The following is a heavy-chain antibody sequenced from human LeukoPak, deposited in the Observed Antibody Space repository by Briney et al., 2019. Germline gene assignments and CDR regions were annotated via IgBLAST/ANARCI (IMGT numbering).Heavy chain of an antibody. CDR2: ISWNSGSI. CDR3: AKEGHPDALDI. CDR1: GFTFDDYA. V-gene: IGHV3-9*01. Sequence: QPGGSLRLSCAASGFTFDDYAMHWVRQAPGKGLEWVSGISWNSGSIGYADSVKGRFTISRDNAKNSLYLQMNSLRAEDTALYYCAKEGHPDALDIWGQGTMVTVSS. J-gene: IGHJ3*02.